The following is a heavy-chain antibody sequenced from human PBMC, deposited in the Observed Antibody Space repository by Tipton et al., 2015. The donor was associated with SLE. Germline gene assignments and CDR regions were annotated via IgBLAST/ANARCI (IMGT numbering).Heavy chain of an antibody. CDR3: ARTQYTFGGVIAPFDY. CDR2: INHSGST. J-gene: IGHJ4*02. Sequence: LSLTCAVYGGSFSGYYWSWIRQPPGKGLEWIGEINHSGSTNYNPSLKSRVTISVDTSKNQFSLKLSSVTAADTAVYYCARTQYTFGGVIAPFDYWGQGTLVTVSS. CDR1: GGSFSGYY. V-gene: IGHV4-34*01. D-gene: IGHD3-16*02.